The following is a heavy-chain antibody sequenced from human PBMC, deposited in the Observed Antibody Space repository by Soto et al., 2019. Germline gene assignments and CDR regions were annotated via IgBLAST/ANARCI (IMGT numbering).Heavy chain of an antibody. Sequence: SETLSLTCTVSNDSIRSGTYYLAWIRQPPGRGLEWIGSLSYLGTTDYNPSLKSRVTISKDASKNQFSLKLTSMTAADTAVYYCATGRSDSGGYEEHFWGQGMLVTVSS. CDR1: NDSIRSGTYY. CDR3: ATGRSDSGGYEEHF. CDR2: LSYLGTT. V-gene: IGHV4-39*01. J-gene: IGHJ4*02. D-gene: IGHD6-19*01.